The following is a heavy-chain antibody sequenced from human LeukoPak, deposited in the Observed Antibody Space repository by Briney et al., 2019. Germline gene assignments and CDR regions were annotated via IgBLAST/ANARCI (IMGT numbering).Heavy chain of an antibody. V-gene: IGHV3-66*01. CDR1: GFTVSSNY. J-gene: IGHJ6*02. D-gene: IGHD2-8*01. CDR2: IYSGGST. Sequence: GGSLRLSCAASGFTVSSNYMSWVRQAPGKGLEWVSVIYSGGSTYYADSVKGRFTISRDNSKNTLYLQMNSLRAEDTAVYYCARGGMGANSQEYFYYGTDVWGQGTTVTVSS. CDR3: ARGGMGANSQEYFYYGTDV.